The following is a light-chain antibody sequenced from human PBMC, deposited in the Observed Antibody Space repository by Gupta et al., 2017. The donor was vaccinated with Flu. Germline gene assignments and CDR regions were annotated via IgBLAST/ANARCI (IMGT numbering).Light chain of an antibody. CDR3: AAWDDSLSGRV. CDR2: RNN. CDR1: SSNIGSNY. V-gene: IGLV1-47*01. J-gene: IGLJ3*02. Sequence: SVLTQPPSASGTPGQRVTISCSGSSSNIGSNYVYWYQQLPGTAPKLLIYRNNQRPSGVPDRFSGSKSGTSASLAIXGXRSEDEXDYYCAAWDDSLSGRVFGGGTKLTVL.